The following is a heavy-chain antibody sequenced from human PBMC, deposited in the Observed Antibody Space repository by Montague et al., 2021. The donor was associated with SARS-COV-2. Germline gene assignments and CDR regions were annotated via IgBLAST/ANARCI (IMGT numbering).Heavy chain of an antibody. D-gene: IGHD2-8*01. J-gene: IGHJ5*02. CDR2: IYSTGTT. Sequence: SETLSLTCTVSGDSINSGAYYWGWIRQPPGKGLEWIGSIYSTGTTFYNPSLSSRLTVSIDTSKKMISLTLTFVTAADTALYYCVRHEWVFDPWGQGILVIVSS. V-gene: IGHV4-39*01. CDR1: GDSINSGAYY. CDR3: VRHEWVFDP.